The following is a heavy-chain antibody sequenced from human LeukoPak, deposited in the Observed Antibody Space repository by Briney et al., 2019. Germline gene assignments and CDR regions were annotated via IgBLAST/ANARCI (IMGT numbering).Heavy chain of an antibody. CDR3: ARDSTYSSGWSKAFDI. V-gene: IGHV4-39*07. CDR1: GGSISSSSFY. CDR2: IYYSGST. J-gene: IGHJ3*02. D-gene: IGHD6-19*01. Sequence: SETLSLTCTVSGGSISSSSFYWGWIRQPPGKGLEWIGSIYYSGSTYYSPSLKSRVTISVDTSKNQFSLKLSSVTAADTAVYYCARDSTYSSGWSKAFDIWGQGTMVTVSS.